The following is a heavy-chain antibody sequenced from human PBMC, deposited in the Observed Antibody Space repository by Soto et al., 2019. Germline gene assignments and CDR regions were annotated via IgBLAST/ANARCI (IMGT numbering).Heavy chain of an antibody. CDR2: IIPILGIA. Sequence: QVQLVQSGAEVKKPGSSVKVSCKASGGTFSSYTISWVRQAPGQGLEWMGRIIPILGIANYAQKFQGRVRITADKSTSTAYMELSSLRSEDTAVYYCARESSMIGYYYYYMDVWGKGTTVTVSS. CDR1: GGTFSSYT. D-gene: IGHD3-22*01. V-gene: IGHV1-69*08. J-gene: IGHJ6*03. CDR3: ARESSMIGYYYYYMDV.